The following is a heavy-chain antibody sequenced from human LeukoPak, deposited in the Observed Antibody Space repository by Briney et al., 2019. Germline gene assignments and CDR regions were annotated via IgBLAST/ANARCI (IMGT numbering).Heavy chain of an antibody. Sequence: GASVKVSCMASGGTFSSYAISWVRQAPGQGLEWMGRIIPILGIANYAQKFQGRVTITADKSTSTAYMELSSLRSEDTAVYYCASSPGIAVAGTWFDPWGQGILVTVSS. CDR2: IIPILGIA. V-gene: IGHV1-69*04. CDR3: ASSPGIAVAGTWFDP. J-gene: IGHJ5*02. D-gene: IGHD6-19*01. CDR1: GGTFSSYA.